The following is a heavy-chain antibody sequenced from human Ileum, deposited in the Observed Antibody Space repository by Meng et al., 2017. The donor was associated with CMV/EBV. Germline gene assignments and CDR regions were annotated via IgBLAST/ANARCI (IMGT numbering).Heavy chain of an antibody. D-gene: IGHD3-10*01. CDR1: GFTFSSYA. J-gene: IGHJ4*02. CDR2: ISFDGSNK. V-gene: IGHV3-30*18. Sequence: TGFTFSSYAMHWVRQTPGKGLEWVEVISFDGSNKDYADSVKGRFTISRDNSKDTLYLQMNSLRTEDTAVYYCAKVLKLLWFGGGTDSWGQGTLVTVSS. CDR3: AKVLKLLWFGGGTDS.